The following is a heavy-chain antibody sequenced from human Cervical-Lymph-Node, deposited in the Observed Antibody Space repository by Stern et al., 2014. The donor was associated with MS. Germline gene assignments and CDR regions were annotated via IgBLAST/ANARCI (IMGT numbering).Heavy chain of an antibody. Sequence: VQLVQSGAEVRKPGSSVKVTCKTSGGYFSSFSITWVRQAPGQGLEWRGGLIPVFGTPTYAQEFQDRVTITADASTRTAYMDLSSLRSDDTAVYYCARGTVTNCFDSWGQGTLVTVSS. CDR1: GGYFSSFS. CDR2: LIPVFGTP. J-gene: IGHJ5*01. CDR3: ARGTVTNCFDS. D-gene: IGHD4-17*01. V-gene: IGHV1-69*01.